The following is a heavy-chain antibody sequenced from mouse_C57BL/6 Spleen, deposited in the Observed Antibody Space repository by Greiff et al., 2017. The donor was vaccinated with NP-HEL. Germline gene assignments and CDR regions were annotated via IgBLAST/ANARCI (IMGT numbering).Heavy chain of an antibody. Sequence: DVQLQESGPELVKPGASVKIPCKASGYTFTDYNMDWVKQSHGKSLEWIGDINPNNGGTIYNQKFKGKATLTVDKSSSTAYMELRSLTSEDTAVYCCARGGGLLLHFDYWGQGTTLTVSS. CDR3: ARGGGLLLHFDY. D-gene: IGHD2-3*01. J-gene: IGHJ2*01. CDR2: INPNNGGT. V-gene: IGHV1-18*01. CDR1: GYTFTDYN.